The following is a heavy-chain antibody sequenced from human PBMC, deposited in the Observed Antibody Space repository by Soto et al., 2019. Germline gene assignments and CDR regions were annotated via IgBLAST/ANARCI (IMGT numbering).Heavy chain of an antibody. CDR3: ARGKQTSSGWFGELLGWFDP. CDR1: GYAFTSYG. Sequence: ASVKVSCKASGYAFTSYGISWVRQAPGQGLEWMGWISAYNGNTNYAQKLQGRVTMTTDTSTSTAYMELRSLRSDDTAVYYCARGKQTSSGWFGELLGWFDPWGQGTLVTVSS. V-gene: IGHV1-18*01. D-gene: IGHD3-10*01. CDR2: ISAYNGNT. J-gene: IGHJ5*02.